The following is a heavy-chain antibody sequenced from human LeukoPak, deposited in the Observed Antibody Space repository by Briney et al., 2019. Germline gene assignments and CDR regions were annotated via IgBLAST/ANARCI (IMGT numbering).Heavy chain of an antibody. CDR2: ISGSGGST. CDR3: AKDDGGVYCSGGSCYDY. Sequence: GGSLRLSCAASGFTFSSYAMSWVRQAPGKGLEWVSAISGSGGSTYYADSVKGRFTISRDNSKNTLYLQMNSLRAEDTAVYYCAKDDGGVYCSGGSCYDYWGQGTLVTVSS. V-gene: IGHV3-23*01. CDR1: GFTFSSYA. D-gene: IGHD2-15*01. J-gene: IGHJ4*02.